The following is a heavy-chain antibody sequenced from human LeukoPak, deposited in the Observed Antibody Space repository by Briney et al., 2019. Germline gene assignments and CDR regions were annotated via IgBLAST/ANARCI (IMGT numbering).Heavy chain of an antibody. CDR3: AKDRDYGGNPQLGDFDY. D-gene: IGHD4-23*01. J-gene: IGHJ4*02. V-gene: IGHV3-30*18. Sequence: QPGGSLRLSCAASGFTFSSYVMHWVRQAPGKGLEWVAVISYDGSNKYYADSVKGRFTISRDNSKNTLYLQMNSLRAEDTAVYYCAKDRDYGGNPQLGDFDYWGQGTLVTVSS. CDR2: ISYDGSNK. CDR1: GFTFSSYV.